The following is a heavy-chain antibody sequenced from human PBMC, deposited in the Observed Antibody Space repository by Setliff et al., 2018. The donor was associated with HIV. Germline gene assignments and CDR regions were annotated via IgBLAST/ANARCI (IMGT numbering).Heavy chain of an antibody. J-gene: IGHJ6*02. D-gene: IGHD1-26*01. V-gene: IGHV5-51*01. CDR1: GYRFTSYW. CDR2: IYPSDSDT. CDR3: ARCSGSYPCDGMDV. Sequence: HGESLKISCKGFGYRFTSYWIGWARHMPGKGLEWMGIIYPSDSDTRYSPSFQGQVTISADKSISIAYLQWNSLKASDTAMCYCARCSGSYPCDGMDVWGQGTTVTVSS.